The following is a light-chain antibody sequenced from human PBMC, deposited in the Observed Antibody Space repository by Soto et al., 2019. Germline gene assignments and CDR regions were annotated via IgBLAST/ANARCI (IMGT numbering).Light chain of an antibody. CDR1: HDITSY. V-gene: IGKV1-33*01. Sequence: DIQMTQSPSSLSASVGDRLTITCQASHDITSYLNWYQHKPGKAPKLLIYDASILEAGVPPRFSGSGSGTEFTLTISSLQPDDFATYYCQQYNTYSKTFGQGTKVEIK. J-gene: IGKJ1*01. CDR3: QQYNTYSKT. CDR2: DAS.